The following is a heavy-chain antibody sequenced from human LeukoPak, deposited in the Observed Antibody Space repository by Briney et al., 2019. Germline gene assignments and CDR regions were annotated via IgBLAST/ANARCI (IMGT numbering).Heavy chain of an antibody. V-gene: IGHV3-20*04. J-gene: IGHJ4*02. Sequence: RPGGSLRLSCAASGFTFDDYGMSWVRQAPGKGLEWVSGINWNGGSTGYAGSVKGRFTISRDNAMNSLYLQMNSLRAEDTALYYCARVFLSSDDYVWGSFLGFDYWGQGTLVTVSS. CDR1: GFTFDDYG. CDR3: ARVFLSSDDYVWGSFLGFDY. CDR2: INWNGGST. D-gene: IGHD3-16*01.